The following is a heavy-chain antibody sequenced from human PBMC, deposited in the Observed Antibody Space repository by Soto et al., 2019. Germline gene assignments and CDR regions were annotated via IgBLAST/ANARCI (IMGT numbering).Heavy chain of an antibody. CDR2: IKSKTDGGIT. V-gene: IGHV3-15*01. D-gene: IGHD2-21*02. CDR3: TTGLAYCGGDCSPIDY. Sequence: EVQLVESGGGLVKPGGSLRLSCAASGFTFSNAWMSWVRQAPGKGLEWVGRIKSKTDGGITDYAAPVKGRFTISRDDSKNTLYLQMNSLKTEDTVVYYCTTGLAYCGGDCSPIDYWGQGTLVTVSS. CDR1: GFTFSNAW. J-gene: IGHJ4*02.